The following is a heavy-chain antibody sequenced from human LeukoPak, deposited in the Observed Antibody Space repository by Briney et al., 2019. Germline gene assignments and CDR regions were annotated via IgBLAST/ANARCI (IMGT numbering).Heavy chain of an antibody. Sequence: GRSLRLSRAASGFTFNTYAMHWVRQAPGNGLEWVAIIWYDGSDKYYADSVRGRFAISRDNSKNTLYLQMNSLRDEDTAVYYCGRVGCTGGNCKPYAYYATDVWGQGTTVTVSS. CDR1: GFTFNTYA. CDR2: IWYDGSDK. D-gene: IGHD2-15*01. CDR3: GRVGCTGGNCKPYAYYATDV. J-gene: IGHJ6*02. V-gene: IGHV3-33*01.